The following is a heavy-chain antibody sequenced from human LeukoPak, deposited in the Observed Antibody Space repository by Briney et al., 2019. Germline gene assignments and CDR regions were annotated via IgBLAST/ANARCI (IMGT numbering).Heavy chain of an antibody. J-gene: IGHJ4*02. CDR1: GFTFSSYA. V-gene: IGHV3-23*01. Sequence: PGGSLRLSCAASGFTFSSYAMSWVRQAPGKGLEWVSAISGSGGSTYYADSVKGRFTISRDNSKNTLYLQMNSLRAEDTAVYYCAKRNSSSWYRRPIDYWGQGTLVTVSS. CDR3: AKRNSSSWYRRPIDY. CDR2: ISGSGGST. D-gene: IGHD6-13*01.